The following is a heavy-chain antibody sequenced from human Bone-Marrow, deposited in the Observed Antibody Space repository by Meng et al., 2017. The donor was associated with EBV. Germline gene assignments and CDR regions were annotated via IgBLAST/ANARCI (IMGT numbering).Heavy chain of an antibody. CDR1: GGPIRSGYS. Sequence: LRAPASGCVKPSQTLSLTCAVSGGPIRSGYSWSWIRQPPGKGLEWIGYIYHSGNTYYNPSLKSRVTISVDKSKNQFSLKLSSMTAADTAVYYCAAGDYSDSSGYYQFDNWGQGTLVTVSS. CDR2: IYHSGNT. J-gene: IGHJ4*02. V-gene: IGHV4-30-2*01. CDR3: AAGDYSDSSGYYQFDN. D-gene: IGHD3-22*01.